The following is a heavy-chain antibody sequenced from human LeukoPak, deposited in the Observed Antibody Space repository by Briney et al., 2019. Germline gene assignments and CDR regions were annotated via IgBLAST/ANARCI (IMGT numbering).Heavy chain of an antibody. CDR1: GGSFSGYY. J-gene: IGHJ5*02. CDR2: INHSGST. V-gene: IGHV4-34*01. CDR3: ATGGTMIVVAIYNWFDP. Sequence: SETLSLTCAIYGGSFSGYYWSWIRQPPGKGLEWIGEINHSGSTNYNPSLKSRVTISVDTSKNQFSLKLSSVTAADTAVYYCATGGTMIVVAIYNWFDPWGQGTLVTVSS. D-gene: IGHD3-22*01.